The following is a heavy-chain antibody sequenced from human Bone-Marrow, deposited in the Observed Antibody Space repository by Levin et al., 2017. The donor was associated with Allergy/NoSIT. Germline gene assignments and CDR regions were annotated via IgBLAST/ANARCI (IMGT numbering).Heavy chain of an antibody. J-gene: IGHJ4*02. D-gene: IGHD3-22*01. CDR3: ARVCGLVGYYDSSGHTADY. V-gene: IGHV4-30-4*01. CDR2: IYYSGST. Sequence: SETLSLTCTVSGGSISSGDYYWSWIRQPPGKGLEWIGYIYYSGSTYYNPSLKSRVTISVDTSKNQFSLKLSSVTAADTAVYYCARVCGLVGYYDSSGHTADYWGQGTLVTVSS. CDR1: GGSISSGDYY.